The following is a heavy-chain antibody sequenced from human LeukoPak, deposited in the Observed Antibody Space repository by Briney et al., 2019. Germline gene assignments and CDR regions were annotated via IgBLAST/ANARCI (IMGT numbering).Heavy chain of an antibody. V-gene: IGHV3-43*02. J-gene: IGHJ4*02. CDR3: AKDYRGYSYGSSFDY. CDR1: GFTSDDYA. Sequence: QPRGSLRLSCAASGFTSDDYAMHWVRQAPGKGLEWVSLISGDGGSTYYADSVKGRFTISRDNSKNSLYLQMNSLRTEDTALYYCAKDYRGYSYGSSFDYWGQGTLATVSS. CDR2: ISGDGGST. D-gene: IGHD5-18*01.